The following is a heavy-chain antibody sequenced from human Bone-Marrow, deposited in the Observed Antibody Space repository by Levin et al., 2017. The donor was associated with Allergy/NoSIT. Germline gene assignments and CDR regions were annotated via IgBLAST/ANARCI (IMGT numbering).Heavy chain of an antibody. CDR1: GASITSYY. V-gene: IGHV4-59*01. J-gene: IGHJ6*03. D-gene: IGHD3-22*01. CDR2: FYNTGSA. Sequence: SQTLSLTCSVSGASITSYYWSWIRQPPGKGLEWIGFFYNTGSASYSPSLESRVTISVDTSKHQFSLRLRSVTPADTAVYYSDRVPQLLLNYMDVWAKGTAVTVSS. CDR3: DRVPQLLLNYMDV.